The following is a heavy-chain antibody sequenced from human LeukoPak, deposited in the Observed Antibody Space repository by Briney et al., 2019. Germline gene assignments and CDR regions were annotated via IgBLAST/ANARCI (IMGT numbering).Heavy chain of an antibody. Sequence: PGGSLRLSCAASGFTFSSYAVSWVRQAPGKGLEWVAFIRYDGSNKYYADSVKGRFTFSRDNSKNTLYLQMNSLRADDTAVYYCARGGLKGIFDWLFGDAFDIWGQGTMVTVSS. V-gene: IGHV3-30*02. J-gene: IGHJ3*02. CDR2: IRYDGSNK. CDR3: ARGGLKGIFDWLFGDAFDI. D-gene: IGHD3-9*01. CDR1: GFTFSSYA.